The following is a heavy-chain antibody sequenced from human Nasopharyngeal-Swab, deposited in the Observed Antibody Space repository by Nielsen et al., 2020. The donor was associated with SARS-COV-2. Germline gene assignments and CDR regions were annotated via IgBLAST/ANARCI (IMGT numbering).Heavy chain of an antibody. Sequence: SVKVSCKASGGTFSSYAISWVRQAPGQGLEWMGGIIPIFGTGNYAQKFQGRVTITADESTSTAYMELSSLRSEDTAVYYCARAPRGWYDYYYYGTDVWGQGTTVTVSS. CDR1: GGTFSSYA. D-gene: IGHD6-19*01. J-gene: IGHJ6*02. CDR3: ARAPRGWYDYYYYGTDV. CDR2: IIPIFGTG. V-gene: IGHV1-69*13.